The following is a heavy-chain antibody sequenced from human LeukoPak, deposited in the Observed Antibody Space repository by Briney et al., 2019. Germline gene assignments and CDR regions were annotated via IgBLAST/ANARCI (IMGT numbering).Heavy chain of an antibody. Sequence: SVTVSFTASAGTFTIYAISWVRQAPGQGLEWMGGIIPIFGTANYAQKFQGRVTITADESTSTAYMELSSLRSEDTAVYYCARALDYYDSSGRHAFDIWGQGTMVTVSS. V-gene: IGHV1-69*01. CDR1: AGTFTIYA. CDR2: IIPIFGTA. J-gene: IGHJ3*02. CDR3: ARALDYYDSSGRHAFDI. D-gene: IGHD3-22*01.